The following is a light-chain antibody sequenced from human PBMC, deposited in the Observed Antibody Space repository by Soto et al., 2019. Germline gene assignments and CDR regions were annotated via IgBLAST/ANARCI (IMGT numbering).Light chain of an antibody. J-gene: IGLJ1*01. V-gene: IGLV2-14*01. CDR1: SSDVGAYNS. Sequence: ALTQPASVSGSPGQSITISCTGTSSDVGAYNSVSWYQQHPGKAPKLMIYEVSNRPSGVSNRFSGSKSGNTASLTISGLQAEDEADYYCSSYTSSSTRVFGSGTKVTVL. CDR2: EVS. CDR3: SSYTSSSTRV.